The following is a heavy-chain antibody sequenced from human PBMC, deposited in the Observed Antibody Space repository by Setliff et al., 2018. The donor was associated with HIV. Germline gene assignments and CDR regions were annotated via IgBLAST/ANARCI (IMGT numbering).Heavy chain of an antibody. CDR1: GYIFSSYG. CDR2: ISADNGNT. V-gene: IGHV1-18*01. Sequence: GASVKVSCKSSGYIFSSYGISWVRQAPGQGLEWMGWISADNGNTNYAQKFQGRVTMTTDTSTRTAYMELRSLRSDDTALYYCTRTKILTGYYFSPTYCFDSWGQGTLVTAPQ. CDR3: TRTKILTGYYFSPTYCFDS. D-gene: IGHD3-9*01. J-gene: IGHJ4*02.